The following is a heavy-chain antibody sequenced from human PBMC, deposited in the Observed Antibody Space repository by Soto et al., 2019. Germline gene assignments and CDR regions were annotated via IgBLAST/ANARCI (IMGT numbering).Heavy chain of an antibody. Sequence: ASVKVSCKASGGTFSSYAISWVRQAPGQGLEWMGGIIPIFGTANYAQKFQGRVTITADESTSTAYMELSSLRSEDTAVYYCARVMDCSGGSCPNWFDPWGQGTLVTVSS. CDR2: IIPIFGTA. V-gene: IGHV1-69*13. CDR1: GGTFSSYA. J-gene: IGHJ5*02. CDR3: ARVMDCSGGSCPNWFDP. D-gene: IGHD2-15*01.